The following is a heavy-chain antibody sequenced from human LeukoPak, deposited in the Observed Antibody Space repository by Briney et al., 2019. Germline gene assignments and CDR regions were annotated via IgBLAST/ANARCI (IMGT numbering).Heavy chain of an antibody. Sequence: GGSLRLSCAASGFSFKRYAIDWVRQAPGKGLEWVALISYHGNQKYYADSVKGRFTISRDSSQGTLYLHINSLRPEDTAVYFCARDESLDYWGQGTLVTVSS. CDR2: ISYHGNQK. J-gene: IGHJ4*02. V-gene: IGHV3-30*01. CDR1: GFSFKRYA. CDR3: ARDESLDY.